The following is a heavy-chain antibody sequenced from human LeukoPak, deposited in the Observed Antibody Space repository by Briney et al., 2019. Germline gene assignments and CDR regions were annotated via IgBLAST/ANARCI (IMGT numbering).Heavy chain of an antibody. CDR3: ARGTAAIDY. D-gene: IGHD2-2*01. CDR1: GITVSSNY. Sequence: GGSLRLSRAASGITVSSNYMSWVRQAPGKGLEWVSVIYSGGSTYYADSVKGRFTISRDNSKNTLYLQMNSLRAEDTAVYYCARGTAAIDYWGQGTLVTVSS. CDR2: IYSGGST. V-gene: IGHV3-53*01. J-gene: IGHJ4*02.